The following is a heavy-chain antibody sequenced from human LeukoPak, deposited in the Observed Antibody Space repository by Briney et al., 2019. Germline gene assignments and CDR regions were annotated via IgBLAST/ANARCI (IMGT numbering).Heavy chain of an antibody. CDR2: IYGSGDGT. J-gene: IGHJ4*02. V-gene: IGHV3-23*01. CDR1: GFTFSNYA. Sequence: PGGSLRLSCAASGFTFSNYAMTWVRQAPGKGLEWVSTIYGSGDGTYYADSVKGRFTIRRDNSKNTLNVKMNSLRVEDTAVYYCAKGHATSGSYADYWGEGTLVTVCS. D-gene: IGHD1-26*01. CDR3: AKGHATSGSYADY.